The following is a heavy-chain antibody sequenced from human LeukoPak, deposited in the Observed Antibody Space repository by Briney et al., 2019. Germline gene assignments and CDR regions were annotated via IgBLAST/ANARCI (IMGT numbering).Heavy chain of an antibody. Sequence: GGSLRLSCAASGFTFSDYYMSWIRQAPGKGLEWVSYISSGSTIYYADSVKGRFTISRDNAKNSLYLQMNSLRAEDTAVYYCARWEGPYGAYDYWGQGTLVTVSS. J-gene: IGHJ4*02. V-gene: IGHV3-11*01. CDR3: ARWEGPYGAYDY. CDR2: ISSGSTI. D-gene: IGHD4-17*01. CDR1: GFTFSDYY.